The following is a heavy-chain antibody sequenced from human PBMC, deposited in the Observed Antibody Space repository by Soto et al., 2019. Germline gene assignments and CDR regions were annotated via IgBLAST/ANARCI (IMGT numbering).Heavy chain of an antibody. J-gene: IGHJ4*02. D-gene: IGHD3-22*01. Sequence: PGGSLRLSCAASGFTVSSNYMSWVRQAPGKGLEWVSVIYSGGSTYYADSVKGRFTISRDNSKNTLYLQMNSLRAEHTAVYYCARDYYDSSGYIIDYWGQGTLVTVSS. CDR1: GFTVSSNY. CDR3: ARDYYDSSGYIIDY. V-gene: IGHV3-53*01. CDR2: IYSGGST.